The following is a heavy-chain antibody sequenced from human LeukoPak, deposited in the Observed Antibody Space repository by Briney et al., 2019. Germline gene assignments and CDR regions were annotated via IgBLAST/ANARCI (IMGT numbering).Heavy chain of an antibody. CDR1: GFTFDSYA. J-gene: IGHJ4*02. V-gene: IGHV3-23*01. Sequence: PGGSLRLSCAVSGFTFDSYAMTWVRQAPGKGLEWVSTISGSGGNTDYADSVKGRLTISRDNSRNTLYLQMNSLRVDDTAVYYCARGRNSLYDFDYWGQGTLVTVSS. D-gene: IGHD5/OR15-5a*01. CDR3: ARGRNSLYDFDY. CDR2: ISGSGGNT.